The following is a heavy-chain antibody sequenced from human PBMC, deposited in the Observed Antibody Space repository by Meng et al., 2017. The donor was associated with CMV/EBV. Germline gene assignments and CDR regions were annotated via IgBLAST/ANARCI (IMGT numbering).Heavy chain of an antibody. Sequence: GSLRLSCTVSGGSISSYYWSWIRQPPGKGLEWIGYIYYSGSTYYNPSLKSRVTISVDTSKNQFSLKLSSVTAADTAVYYCARDSTAYWYYYYYYGMDVWGQGTTVTVSS. CDR1: GGSISSYY. CDR2: IYYSGST. D-gene: IGHD2-8*02. V-gene: IGHV4-59*12. CDR3: ARDSTAYWYYYYYYGMDV. J-gene: IGHJ6*02.